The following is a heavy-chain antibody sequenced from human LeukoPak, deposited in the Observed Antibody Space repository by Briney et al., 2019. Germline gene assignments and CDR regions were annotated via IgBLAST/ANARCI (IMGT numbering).Heavy chain of an antibody. V-gene: IGHV4-59*01. CDR3: ARVEYYYDSGGYPKPIYFDY. J-gene: IGHJ4*02. CDR2: LYYMRGA. CDR1: GGSISGYY. D-gene: IGHD3-22*01. Sequence: SETLSLTCTVSGGSISGYYWSWSRQPPGKGVEWIGNLYYMRGAWYKSSLKSRVTISVDTSKNQFSLKLSSVTAADTAVYYCARVEYYYDSGGYPKPIYFDYWGQGTLVTVSS.